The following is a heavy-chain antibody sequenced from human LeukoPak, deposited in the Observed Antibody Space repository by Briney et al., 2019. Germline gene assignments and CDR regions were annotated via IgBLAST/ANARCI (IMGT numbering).Heavy chain of an antibody. Sequence: GGSLRLSCEASGFTFRSYDMSWVRQAPGKGLEWVSAISGGGGDTYYADSVKGRFTISRDNSKNTLYLQMSSLRAEDTAVYYCGKAASSSWYWFDPWGQGTLVTVSS. J-gene: IGHJ5*02. CDR2: ISGGGGDT. CDR3: GKAASSSWYWFDP. CDR1: GFTFRSYD. V-gene: IGHV3-23*01. D-gene: IGHD6-13*01.